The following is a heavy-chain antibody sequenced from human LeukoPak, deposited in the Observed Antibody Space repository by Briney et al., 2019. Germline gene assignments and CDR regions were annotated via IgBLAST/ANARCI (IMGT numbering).Heavy chain of an antibody. J-gene: IGHJ4*02. D-gene: IGHD5-18*01. CDR1: GYTFTGYY. CDR3: ASVHTAMVTFDY. Sequence: ASVKVSCKASGYTFTGYYMHWVRQAPGQGLEWMGWIKPNSGGTNYAQKFQGRVTMTRDTSISTAYMELSRLRSDETAVYYCASVHTAMVTFDYWGQGTLVTVSS. CDR2: IKPNSGGT. V-gene: IGHV1-2*02.